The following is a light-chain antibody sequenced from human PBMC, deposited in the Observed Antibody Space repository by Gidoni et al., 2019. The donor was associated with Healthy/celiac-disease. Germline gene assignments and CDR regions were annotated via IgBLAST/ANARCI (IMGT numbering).Light chain of an antibody. CDR3: QQYDYLPLT. CDR2: DAS. Sequence: QITLSPSSLSASLGDRVTITCQSSQDISNYLNWYQQKPGKAPKLLIYDASNLETGVPSRFSGSGSGTDFTFTISRLQPEDIATYYCQQYDYLPLTFGGGTKVEIK. CDR1: QDISNY. V-gene: IGKV1-33*01. J-gene: IGKJ4*02.